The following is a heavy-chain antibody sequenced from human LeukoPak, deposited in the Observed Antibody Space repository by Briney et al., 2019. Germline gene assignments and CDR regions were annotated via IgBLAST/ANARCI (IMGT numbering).Heavy chain of an antibody. D-gene: IGHD6-13*01. CDR2: INSDATST. Sequence: GGSLRLSCAASGFMLSSTWMHWVRQAPGKGLVWVSRINSDATSTSYADFVRGRFTISRDDAKNTMYLQMNSLRAEDTAMYYCVRGSPGYSSSWHAYWGQGTLVTVSS. CDR1: GFMLSSTW. CDR3: VRGSPGYSSSWHAY. V-gene: IGHV3-74*01. J-gene: IGHJ4*02.